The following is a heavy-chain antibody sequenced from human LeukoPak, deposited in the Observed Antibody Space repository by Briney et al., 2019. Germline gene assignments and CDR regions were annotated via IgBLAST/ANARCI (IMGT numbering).Heavy chain of an antibody. V-gene: IGHV3-30-3*01. Sequence: PGGSLRLSCAASGFTFSSYAMHWVRQAPGKGLEWVAVISYDGSNKYYADSVKGRFTISRDNSKNTLYLQMNSLRAEDTAVYYCARDPRGYSSSLNYWGQGTLVTVPS. D-gene: IGHD6-13*01. CDR1: GFTFSSYA. CDR2: ISYDGSNK. CDR3: ARDPRGYSSSLNY. J-gene: IGHJ4*02.